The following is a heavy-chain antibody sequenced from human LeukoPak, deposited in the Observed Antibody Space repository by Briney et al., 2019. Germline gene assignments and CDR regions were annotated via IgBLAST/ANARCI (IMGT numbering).Heavy chain of an antibody. Sequence: PGGSLRLSCAASGFTVSSNYVNWVRQAPGKGLEWVSVIFSGGTTYYADSVKDRFTISRDNSKNTLYLQMNSLRAEDTAMYYCARGYSSSWYDWGQGTLVTVSS. V-gene: IGHV3-53*01. D-gene: IGHD6-13*01. CDR2: IFSGGTT. J-gene: IGHJ4*02. CDR3: ARGYSSSWYD. CDR1: GFTVSSNY.